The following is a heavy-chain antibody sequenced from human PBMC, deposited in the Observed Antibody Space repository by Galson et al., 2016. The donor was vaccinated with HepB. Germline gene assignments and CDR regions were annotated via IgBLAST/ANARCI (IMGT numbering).Heavy chain of an antibody. J-gene: IGHJ4*02. D-gene: IGHD4/OR15-4a*01. Sequence: SLRLSCAASGFTFSSTWMHWVRQAPGKGLVWVSRIRPDATGANYADSVRGRFTISRDNAKDTLYLQMNGLTGEDTAVYYCTKVLTEEAGIDHWGQGTLVPVSS. V-gene: IGHV3-74*01. CDR2: IRPDATGA. CDR1: GFTFSSTW. CDR3: TKVLTEEAGIDH.